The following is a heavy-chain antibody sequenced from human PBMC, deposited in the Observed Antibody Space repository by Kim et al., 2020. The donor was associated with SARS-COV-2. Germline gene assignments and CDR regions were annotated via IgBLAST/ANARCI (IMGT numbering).Heavy chain of an antibody. Sequence: SETLSLTCAVYGGSFSGYYWCWTCQPQGTGQGWVGEVNHSGSTNYNPSPKSRVPISVDTPKNQYYLKLSSVTAAATAVDFCECARTRPPVDYWRQGTLVT. CDR1: GGSFSGYY. J-gene: IGHJ4*02. CDR2: VNHSGST. V-gene: IGHV4-34*01. CDR3: ECARTRPPVDY.